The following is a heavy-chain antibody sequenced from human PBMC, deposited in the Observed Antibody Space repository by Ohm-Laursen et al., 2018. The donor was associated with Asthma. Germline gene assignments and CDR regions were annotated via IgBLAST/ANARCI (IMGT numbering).Heavy chain of an antibody. CDR1: GGTFSSYA. J-gene: IGHJ6*02. CDR3: ARDLYDFWSGYYFPLGYYYGMDV. Sequence: ASVKVSCKASGGTFSSYAINWVRQAPGQGLEWMGWISAYNGNTNYAQKLQGRVTMTTDTSTSTAYMELRSLRSDDTAVYYCARDLYDFWSGYYFPLGYYYGMDVWGQGTTVTVSS. D-gene: IGHD3-3*01. CDR2: ISAYNGNT. V-gene: IGHV1-18*01.